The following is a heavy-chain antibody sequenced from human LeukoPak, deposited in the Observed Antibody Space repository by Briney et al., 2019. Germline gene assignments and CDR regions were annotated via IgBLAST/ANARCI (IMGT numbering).Heavy chain of an antibody. V-gene: IGHV4-59*01. CDR3: ARGDQLLSPRNYYYYYGMDV. J-gene: IGHJ6*02. D-gene: IGHD2-2*01. Sequence: PSETLSLTCTVSGGFMSSYDWNWIRQPPGKGLEWIGYVYNSGSTNYNPSLKSRVSMFVDTSKNQFSLRLSSVTAADTAVYYCARGDQLLSPRNYYYYYGMDVWGQGTTVTVSS. CDR1: GGFMSSYD. CDR2: VYNSGST.